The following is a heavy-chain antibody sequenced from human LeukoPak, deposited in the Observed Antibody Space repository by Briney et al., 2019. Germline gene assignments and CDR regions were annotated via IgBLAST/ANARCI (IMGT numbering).Heavy chain of an antibody. CDR1: GFTFSGSA. D-gene: IGHD2-2*01. V-gene: IGHV3-73*01. CDR2: IRDKANSYAT. J-gene: IGHJ4*02. Sequence: GGSLRLSCAASGFTFSGSAIHWVRQASGKGLEWVGRIRDKANSYATAYIASVKGRFAISRDDSKNTAYLQMSSLKTEDTAVYYCTRWDCTTTGCYPFDYWGQGTLVTVSS. CDR3: TRWDCTTTGCYPFDY.